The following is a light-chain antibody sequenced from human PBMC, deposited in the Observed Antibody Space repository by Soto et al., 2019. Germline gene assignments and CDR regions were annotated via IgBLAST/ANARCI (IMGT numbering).Light chain of an antibody. CDR1: QSISSN. V-gene: IGKV3D-15*01. CDR2: GAS. Sequence: EIVMTQSPATLSMSPGERATLSCRASQSISSNLAWYQQKPGQAPRLLIYGASTRATGIPARFSGSGSGTEFTLTFSSLQSEDFAIYYCQQYNNWPPISFGQGTRLEIK. CDR3: QQYNNWPPIS. J-gene: IGKJ5*01.